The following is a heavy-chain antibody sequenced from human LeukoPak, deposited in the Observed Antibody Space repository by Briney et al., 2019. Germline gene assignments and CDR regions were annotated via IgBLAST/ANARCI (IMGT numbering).Heavy chain of an antibody. J-gene: IGHJ5*02. CDR3: ARDHPYDFWSGYHYNWFDP. CDR1: GYTFTGYC. D-gene: IGHD3-3*01. V-gene: IGHV1-2*06. CDR2: INPNSGGT. Sequence: GASVKVSCKASGYTFTGYCMHWVRQAPGQGLEWMGRINPNSGGTNYAQKFQGRVTMTRDTSISTAYMELSRLRFDDTAVYYCARDHPYDFWSGYHYNWFDPWGQGTLVTVSS.